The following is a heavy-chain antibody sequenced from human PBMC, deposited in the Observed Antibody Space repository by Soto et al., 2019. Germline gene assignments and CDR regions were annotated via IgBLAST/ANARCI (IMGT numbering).Heavy chain of an antibody. Sequence: QVQLVQSGAEVKKPGASVKVSCKASGYTFTSYGITWVRQAPGQGLEWMGWISAHNGNTKYAQKLQGRVTMTTDTSTSTAYMEVRSLRSDDTAVYYCASDTAMALPDAWGQGTLVTVSS. J-gene: IGHJ4*02. D-gene: IGHD5-18*01. V-gene: IGHV1-18*01. CDR3: ASDTAMALPDA. CDR1: GYTFTSYG. CDR2: ISAHNGNT.